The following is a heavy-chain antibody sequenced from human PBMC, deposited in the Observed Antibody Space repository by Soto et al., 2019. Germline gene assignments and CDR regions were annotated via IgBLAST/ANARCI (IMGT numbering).Heavy chain of an antibody. J-gene: IGHJ4*02. Sequence: GXSLRLSCEASVFTFSSYWMHWVRQAPGKGLEWVSRINSDGSGTTYADSVQGRFTISRDNAKNTVFLQMTSLRAEDTAIYYCARVNTLTSAWPFDSWGQGALVTVSS. CDR2: INSDGSGT. V-gene: IGHV3-74*01. CDR1: VFTFSSYW. CDR3: ARVNTLTSAWPFDS. D-gene: IGHD6-19*01.